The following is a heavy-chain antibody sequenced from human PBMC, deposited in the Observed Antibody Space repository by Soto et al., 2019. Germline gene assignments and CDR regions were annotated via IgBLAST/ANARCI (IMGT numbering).Heavy chain of an antibody. V-gene: IGHV1-18*01. D-gene: IGHD5-18*01. J-gene: IGHJ4*02. CDR1: GYTFTSYG. Sequence: ASVKVSCKASGYTFTSYGISWVRQAPGQGLEWMGWINSYNGNTKYAQKIQGRVTMTTDTSTSTAYMKLSSLRSEDTAVYYCARGTYSSPFDYWGQGTLVTVSS. CDR2: INSYNGNT. CDR3: ARGTYSSPFDY.